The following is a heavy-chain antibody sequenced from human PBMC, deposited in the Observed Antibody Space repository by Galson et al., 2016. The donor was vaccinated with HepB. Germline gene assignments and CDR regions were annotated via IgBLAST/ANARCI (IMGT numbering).Heavy chain of an antibody. CDR2: IDHSGST. Sequence: WIRQPPGKGLEWIGSIDHSGSTYYNPSLKSRVTISIDTSKNQFSLKVNSVTAADTAVYYCARSGIPYFWFDPWGQGTLVTVSS. J-gene: IGHJ5*02. D-gene: IGHD1-26*01. CDR3: ARSGIPYFWFDP. V-gene: IGHV4-39*01.